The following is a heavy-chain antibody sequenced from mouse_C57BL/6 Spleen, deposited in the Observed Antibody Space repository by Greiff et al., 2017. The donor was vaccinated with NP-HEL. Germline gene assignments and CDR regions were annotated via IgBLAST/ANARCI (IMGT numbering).Heavy chain of an antibody. D-gene: IGHD2-1*01. J-gene: IGHJ4*01. Sequence: QVQLQQSGPELVKPGASVKISCKASGYAFSSSWMNWVKQRPGKGLEWIGRIYPGDGDTNYNGKFKGKATLTADKSSSTAYMQLSSLTSEDSAVYFCAKIYYGNYKGAMDYWGQGTSVTVSS. V-gene: IGHV1-82*01. CDR1: GYAFSSSW. CDR2: IYPGDGDT. CDR3: AKIYYGNYKGAMDY.